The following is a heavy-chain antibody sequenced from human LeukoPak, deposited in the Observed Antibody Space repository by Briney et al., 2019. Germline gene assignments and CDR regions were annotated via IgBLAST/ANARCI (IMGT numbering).Heavy chain of an antibody. CDR1: GYTFTSYA. Sequence: ASLKVSCKASGYTFTSYAIHWVRQAPGQRLEWMGWIIAGTGQTKYSQKFQRRVTITRDTSASTAYMELSSLRSEDTAVYSCARAGVVEMATIGFDYWGLGTLVTVSS. J-gene: IGHJ4*02. V-gene: IGHV1-3*01. CDR2: IIAGTGQT. D-gene: IGHD5-24*01. CDR3: ARAGVVEMATIGFDY.